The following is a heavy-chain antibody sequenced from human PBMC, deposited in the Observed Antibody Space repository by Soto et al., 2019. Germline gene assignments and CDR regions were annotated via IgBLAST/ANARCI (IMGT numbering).Heavy chain of an antibody. CDR1: GFTVSNNY. V-gene: IGHV3-66*01. CDR3: ARDPFQVFGY. Sequence: EVQVVESGGGLVQPGGSLRLSCAASGFTVSNNYMSWVRQAPGKGLEWISVIFSDGSTYYADSVKGRFTIYRDNSENTLYLQINSLNAEDTAVYYCARDPFQVFGYWGQGTLVTVSS. J-gene: IGHJ4*02. CDR2: IFSDGST.